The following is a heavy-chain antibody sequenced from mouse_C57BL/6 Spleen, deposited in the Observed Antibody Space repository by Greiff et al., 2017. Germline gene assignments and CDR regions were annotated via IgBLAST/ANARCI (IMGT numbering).Heavy chain of an antibody. CDR1: GFTFSSYG. D-gene: IGHD3-2*02. Sequence: EVQLQQSGGDLVKPGGSLKLSCAASGFTFSSYGMSWVRQTPDKRLEWVATISSGGSYTYYPDSVKGRFTISRDNAKNTLYLQMSSLKSEDTAMYYCARRGTAQAQYYYAMDYWGQGTSVTVSS. CDR2: ISSGGSYT. J-gene: IGHJ4*01. V-gene: IGHV5-6*01. CDR3: ARRGTAQAQYYYAMDY.